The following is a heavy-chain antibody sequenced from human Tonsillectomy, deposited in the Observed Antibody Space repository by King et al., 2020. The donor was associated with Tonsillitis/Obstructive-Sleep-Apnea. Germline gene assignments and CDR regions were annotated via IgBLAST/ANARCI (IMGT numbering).Heavy chain of an antibody. CDR2: IDCDDDD. CDR3: ARIRSTSCYEDY. Sequence: QVTLKESGPALVKPTQTLTLTCTFSGFSLSTSGIGVIWIRQPPGKSLVWLARIDCDDDDYYSPSLKTRLTISKDTSKNQVVLTMTNMDPADTAMYYCARIRSTSCYEDYWGQGTLVTVSS. CDR1: GFSLSTSGIG. V-gene: IGHV2-70*04. J-gene: IGHJ4*02. D-gene: IGHD2-2*01.